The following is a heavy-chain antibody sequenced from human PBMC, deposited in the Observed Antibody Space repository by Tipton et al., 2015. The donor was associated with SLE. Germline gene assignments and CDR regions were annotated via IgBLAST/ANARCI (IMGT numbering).Heavy chain of an antibody. D-gene: IGHD5-18*01. CDR2: IYTSGST. CDR3: ARGGGSYGHGEDFDY. CDR1: GGSISSGSYY. J-gene: IGHJ4*02. Sequence: TLSLTCTVSGGSISSGSYYWSWIRQPAGKVLEWIGYIYTSGSTNYNPSLKSRVTISVDTSKNQFSLKLSSVTAADTAVYYCARGGGSYGHGEDFDYWGQGTLATVSS. V-gene: IGHV4-61*09.